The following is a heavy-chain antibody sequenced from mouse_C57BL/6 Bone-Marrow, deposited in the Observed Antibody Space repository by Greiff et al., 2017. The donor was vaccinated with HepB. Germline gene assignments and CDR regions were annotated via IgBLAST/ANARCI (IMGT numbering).Heavy chain of an antibody. D-gene: IGHD3-1*01. CDR3: ARYTRVSRAMDY. CDR2: ISYSGST. J-gene: IGHJ4*01. V-gene: IGHV3-8*01. CDR1: GYSITSDY. Sequence: EVKLVESGPGLAKPSQTLSLTCSVTGYSITSDYWNWIRKFPGNKLEYMGYISYSGSTYYNPSIKSRISITRDTSKNKYYLQLQSVTTEDTATYYWARYTRVSRAMDYWGQGTSVTVSS.